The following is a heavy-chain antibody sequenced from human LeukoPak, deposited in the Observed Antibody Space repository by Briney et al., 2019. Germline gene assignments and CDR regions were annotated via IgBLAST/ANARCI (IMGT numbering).Heavy chain of an antibody. J-gene: IGHJ4*02. CDR2: IRYDGSNK. V-gene: IGHV3-30*02. CDR3: AKDPNAIVVVPAAGSMVDY. CDR1: GFTFSSYG. Sequence: QTGGSLRLSFAASGFTFSSYGMHWVRQAPGKGLEGVAFIRYDGSNKYYADSVKGRFTISRDNSKNTLYLQMNSLRAEDTAVYYCAKDPNAIVVVPAAGSMVDYWGQGTLVTVSS. D-gene: IGHD2-2*01.